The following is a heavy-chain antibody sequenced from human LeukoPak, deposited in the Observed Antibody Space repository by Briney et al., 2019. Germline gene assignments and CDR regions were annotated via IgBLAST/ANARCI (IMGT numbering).Heavy chain of an antibody. J-gene: IGHJ6*02. CDR2: IYYSGST. CDR3: ARVGGDCYSGFCYYYYYGMDV. V-gene: IGHV4-59*01. CDR1: GGSIGSYY. D-gene: IGHD2-21*02. Sequence: SETLSLTCTVSGGSIGSYYWSWIRQPPGKGLEWIGYIYYSGSTNYNPSLKSRVTISVDTSKNQFSLKLSSVTAADTAVYYCARVGGDCYSGFCYYYYYGMDVWGQGTTVTVSS.